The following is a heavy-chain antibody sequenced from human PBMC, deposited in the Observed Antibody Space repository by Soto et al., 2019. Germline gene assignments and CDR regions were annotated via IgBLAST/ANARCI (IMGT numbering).Heavy chain of an antibody. CDR3: ARAPRIPIFGVVTPGLGY. CDR2: MNPNSGNT. D-gene: IGHD3-3*01. Sequence: QEQLVVSGAEVKKPGASVKVSCKASGYTFTSYDINWVRQATGQGLEWMGWMNPNSGNTGYAQKCQGRVTMTWNTSISTAYMELSSLRSEDTAVYYCARAPRIPIFGVVTPGLGYWGQGTLVTVSS. CDR1: GYTFTSYD. V-gene: IGHV1-8*01. J-gene: IGHJ4*02.